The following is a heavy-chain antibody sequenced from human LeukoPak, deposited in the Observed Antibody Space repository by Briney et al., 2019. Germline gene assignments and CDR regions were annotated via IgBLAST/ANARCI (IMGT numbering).Heavy chain of an antibody. CDR3: AKSNGYGLIDI. Sequence: PSETLSLTCTVSGGSISSYYWSWIRQPPGKGLEWIGNIFYSGSTYYSPSLKSRVTISLDTSRNQFSLKLNSVTASDTAVYYCAKSNGYGLIDIWGQGTMVTVSS. D-gene: IGHD3-10*01. CDR1: GGSISSYY. CDR2: IFYSGST. V-gene: IGHV4-59*12. J-gene: IGHJ3*02.